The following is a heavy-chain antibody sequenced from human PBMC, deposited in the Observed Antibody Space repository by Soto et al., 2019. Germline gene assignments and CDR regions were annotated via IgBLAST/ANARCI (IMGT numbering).Heavy chain of an antibody. CDR3: AGVLGSQRDFWSGYLAGESDAFDI. D-gene: IGHD3-3*01. CDR2: IYYSGST. J-gene: IGHJ3*02. V-gene: IGHV4-39*01. CDR1: GGSISSSSYY. Sequence: QLQLQESGPGLVKPSETLSLTCTVSGGSISSSSYYWGWIRQPPGKGLEWIGSIYYSGSTYYNPSLKSRVTISVDTSKNPFSLKLSSVTAADTAVYYCAGVLGSQRDFWSGYLAGESDAFDIWGQGTMVTVSS.